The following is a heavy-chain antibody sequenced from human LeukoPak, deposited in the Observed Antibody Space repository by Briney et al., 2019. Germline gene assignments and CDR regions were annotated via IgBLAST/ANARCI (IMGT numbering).Heavy chain of an antibody. V-gene: IGHV4-30-4*01. CDR1: GGSISSGDYY. J-gene: IGHJ4*02. CDR3: ARQIQLWSPFDY. D-gene: IGHD5-18*01. CDR2: IYYSGST. Sequence: SETLSLTCTVSGGSISSGDYYWSWIRQPPGKGLEWIGYIYYSGSTYYNPSLKSRVTISVDTSKNQFSLKLSSVTAADTAVYYCARQIQLWSPFDYWGQGTLVTVSS.